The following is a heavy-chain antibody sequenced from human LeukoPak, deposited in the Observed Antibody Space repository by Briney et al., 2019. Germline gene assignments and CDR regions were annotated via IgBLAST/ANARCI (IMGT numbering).Heavy chain of an antibody. D-gene: IGHD3-10*01. CDR3: AGFGGLFDY. CDR1: GFTFSDYW. Sequence: PGGSLRLSCAASGFTFSDYWMHWVRQAPGKGLVWVSAISGSGGSTYYADSVKGRFTISRDNSKNTLYLQMNSLRAEDTAVYYCAGFGGLFDYWGQGTLVTVSS. J-gene: IGHJ4*02. CDR2: ISGSGGST. V-gene: IGHV3-23*01.